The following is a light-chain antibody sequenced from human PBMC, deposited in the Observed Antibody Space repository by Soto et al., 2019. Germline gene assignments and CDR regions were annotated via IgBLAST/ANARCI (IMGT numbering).Light chain of an antibody. Sequence: DIPMTQSPSSLSASVGDRVTITCQASQDISVYLAWYQQKPGKVPKLLIYSASTLQSGVPSRFSGSGSGTDFTLTISSLQPEDVATYYCQKFNTAPLTFGQGTRLEIK. V-gene: IGKV1-27*01. CDR1: QDISVY. CDR2: SAS. J-gene: IGKJ5*01. CDR3: QKFNTAPLT.